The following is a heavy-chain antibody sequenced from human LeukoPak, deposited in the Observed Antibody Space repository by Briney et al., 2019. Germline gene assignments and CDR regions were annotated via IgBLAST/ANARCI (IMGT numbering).Heavy chain of an antibody. CDR1: GFTFSSYS. CDR2: ICSSSSYI. V-gene: IGHV3-21*01. J-gene: IGHJ4*02. Sequence: GGSLRLSCAASGFTFSSYSMNWVRQAPGKGLEWVSSICSSSSYIYYADSVKGRFTISRDNAKNSLYLQMNSLRAEDTAVYYCAGDGYYYGSGSYYHRPYYFDYWGQGTLVTVSS. D-gene: IGHD3-10*01. CDR3: AGDGYYYGSGSYYHRPYYFDY.